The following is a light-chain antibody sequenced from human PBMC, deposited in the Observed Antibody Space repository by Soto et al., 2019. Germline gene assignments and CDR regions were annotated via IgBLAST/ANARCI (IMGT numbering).Light chain of an antibody. CDR2: DAS. CDR1: QGISTY. V-gene: IGKV1-9*01. J-gene: IGKJ4*01. Sequence: IQMTQSSSAVSASIGDRVTITCRASQGISTYLGWYQQKPGKAPKLLIFDASTLQSGVPSRFSGSRSGTEFTLTINGLQPEDFATYYCQQHNNYPSTFGGGTKVDIK. CDR3: QQHNNYPST.